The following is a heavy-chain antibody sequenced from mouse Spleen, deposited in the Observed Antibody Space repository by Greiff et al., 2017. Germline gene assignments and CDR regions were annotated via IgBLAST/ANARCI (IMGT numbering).Heavy chain of an antibody. Sequence: QVQLKESGPGLVQPSQSLSITCTVSGFSLTSYGVHWVRQSPGKGLEWLGVIWSGGSTDYNAAFISRLSISKDNSKSRVFFKMNSLQADDTAIYYCARPEFITTATRGYWYFDVWGAGTTVTVSS. V-gene: IGHV2-2*01. J-gene: IGHJ1*01. D-gene: IGHD1-2*01. CDR3: ARPEFITTATRGYWYFDV. CDR1: GFSLTSYG. CDR2: IWSGGST.